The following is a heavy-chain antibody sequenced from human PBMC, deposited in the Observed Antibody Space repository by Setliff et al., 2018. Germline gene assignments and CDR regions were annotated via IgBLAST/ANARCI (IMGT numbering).Heavy chain of an antibody. J-gene: IGHJ6*03. CDR3: ARVGRERSNGECYSTTPCYSYYMDV. V-gene: IGHV3-74*03. D-gene: IGHD2-8*01. CDR2: LNEDGSTT. Sequence: AASGFTFSSYWMHWVRQAPGKGLVWVSRLNEDGSTTTYADSVKGRFTISRDNANHSLYLQMNSLRAGDTAVYYCARVGRERSNGECYSTTPCYSYYMDVWGKGTTVTVSS. CDR1: GFTFSSYW.